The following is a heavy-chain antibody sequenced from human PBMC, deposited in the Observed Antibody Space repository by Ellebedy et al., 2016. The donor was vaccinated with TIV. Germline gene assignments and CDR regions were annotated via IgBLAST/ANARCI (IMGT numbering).Heavy chain of an antibody. V-gene: IGHV3-30*02. D-gene: IGHD2-15*01. Sequence: GESLKISXAASGFTFSSYGMHWVRQAPGKGLEWVAIIRYDGSTKDYADSVKGRFTISRDNSKNTLYLEMNSLRAEDTAVYYCARETQLGYCRGGSCYTLDYWGQGTLVTVSS. J-gene: IGHJ4*02. CDR3: ARETQLGYCRGGSCYTLDY. CDR1: GFTFSSYG. CDR2: IRYDGSTK.